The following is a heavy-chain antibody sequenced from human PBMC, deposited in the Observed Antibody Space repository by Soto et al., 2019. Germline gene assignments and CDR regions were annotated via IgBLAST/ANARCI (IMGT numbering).Heavy chain of an antibody. CDR3: ARDLTDYNYEYKFGF. V-gene: IGHV3-30*03. CDR1: GSTFSDFG. CDR2: ISFEGSNK. J-gene: IGHJ4*02. Sequence: GGSLRLSCAASGSTFSDFGMHWVRQSPGKGLEWVAVISFEGSNKYFAESVKGRFTISRDDSKNPVYLQMNSLRPEDTAVYFCARDLTDYNYEYKFGFWGQGTLVTVSS. D-gene: IGHD4-4*01.